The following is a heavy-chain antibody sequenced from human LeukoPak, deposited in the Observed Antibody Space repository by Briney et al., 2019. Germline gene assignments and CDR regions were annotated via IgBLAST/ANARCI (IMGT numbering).Heavy chain of an antibody. CDR1: GGTFSSYA. D-gene: IGHD3-10*01. CDR3: ARPAQTYYYGSGSYYKDWFDP. V-gene: IGHV1-46*01. Sequence: ASVKVSCKASGGTFSSYAISWVRQAPGQGLEWMGIINPSGGSTSYAQKFQGRVTMTRDTSTSTVYMELSSLRSEDTAVYYCARPAQTYYYGSGSYYKDWFDPWGQGTLVTVSS. CDR2: INPSGGST. J-gene: IGHJ5*02.